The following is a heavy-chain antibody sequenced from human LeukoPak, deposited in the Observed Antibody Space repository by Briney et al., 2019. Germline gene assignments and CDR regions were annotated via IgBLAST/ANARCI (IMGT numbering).Heavy chain of an antibody. CDR1: GGSISISSYY. CDR3: ARGVRDGYNIAKFNFDY. CDR2: IYYSGST. V-gene: IGHV4-39*07. J-gene: IGHJ4*02. Sequence: PSETLSLTCTVSGGSISISSYYWGWIRQPPGKGLDYIGSIYYSGSTYYNPSLKSRVTISVDTSKNQFSLKLSSVTAADTAVYYCARGVRDGYNIAKFNFDYWGQGTLVTVSS. D-gene: IGHD5-24*01.